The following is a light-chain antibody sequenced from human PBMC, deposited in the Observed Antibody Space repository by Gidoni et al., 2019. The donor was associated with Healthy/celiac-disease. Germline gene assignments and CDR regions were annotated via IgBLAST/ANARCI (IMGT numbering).Light chain of an antibody. CDR1: QSVSSSY. CDR2: GAS. Sequence: EIVLTQSPGTLSLSPGERATLSCRASQSVSSSYLAWYQQTPGQAPRLLIYGASSRATGIPDRFSGSWSGTDCTLTISRLEPEDFAVYYCQQYGSSRYTFXQXTKLXIK. V-gene: IGKV3-20*01. CDR3: QQYGSSRYT. J-gene: IGKJ2*01.